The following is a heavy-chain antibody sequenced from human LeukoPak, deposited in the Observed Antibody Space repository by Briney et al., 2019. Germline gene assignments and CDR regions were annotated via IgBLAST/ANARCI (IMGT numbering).Heavy chain of an antibody. CDR2: ISSSSSTI. D-gene: IGHD4-17*01. CDR1: GFTFSSYA. V-gene: IGHV3-48*02. Sequence: PGGSLRLSCAASGFTFSSYAMSWVRQAPGKGLEWVSYISSSSSTIYYADSVKGRFTISRDNAKNSLYLQMNSLRDEDTAVYYCARTDWDFTTVTTSWRSYYFDYWGQGTLVTVSS. CDR3: ARTDWDFTTVTTSWRSYYFDY. J-gene: IGHJ4*02.